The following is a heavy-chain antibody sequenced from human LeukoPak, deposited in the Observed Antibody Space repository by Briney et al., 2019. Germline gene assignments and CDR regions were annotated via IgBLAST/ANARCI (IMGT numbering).Heavy chain of an antibody. CDR2: IYGDGSST. CDR1: GFTFSNAW. J-gene: IGHJ3*01. D-gene: IGHD3/OR15-3a*01. CDR3: ATDAGHGFSF. V-gene: IGHV3-74*03. Sequence: PGGSLRLPCAASGFTFSNAWMHWVRQAPGKGLVWVSRIYGDGSSTTYADSVKGRFIISRDNAKNTLYLQMNSLRGDDTAVYFCATDAGHGFSFWGQGTLVTVSS.